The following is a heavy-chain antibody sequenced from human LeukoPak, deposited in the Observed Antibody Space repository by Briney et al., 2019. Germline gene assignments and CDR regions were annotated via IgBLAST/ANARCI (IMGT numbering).Heavy chain of an antibody. CDR2: IIPIFGTA. J-gene: IGHJ4*02. CDR3: ARDSGYYDSSGYYRRFDY. D-gene: IGHD3-22*01. Sequence: SVKVSCKASGGTFSSYAISWVRQAPGQALEWMGRIIPIFGTANYAQKVQGRVTITTDESTSTAYMELSSLRSEDTAVYYCARDSGYYDSSGYYRRFDYWGQGTLVTVSS. V-gene: IGHV1-69*05. CDR1: GGTFSSYA.